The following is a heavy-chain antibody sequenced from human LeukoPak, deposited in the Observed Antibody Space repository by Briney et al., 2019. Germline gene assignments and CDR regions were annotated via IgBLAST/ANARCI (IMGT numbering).Heavy chain of an antibody. V-gene: IGHV4-30-4*01. J-gene: IGHJ4*02. CDR3: ARGSRLGYCTNGVCYFDY. D-gene: IGHD2-8*01. CDR1: GGSISSANYY. Sequence: PSETLSLTCTVSGGSISSANYYWNWIRQPPGKGLEWIGYISYSGSTHYNPSLKSRATISADTSKNQFSLKLSSVTAADTAVYYCARGSRLGYCTNGVCYFDYWGQGTLVTVSS. CDR2: ISYSGST.